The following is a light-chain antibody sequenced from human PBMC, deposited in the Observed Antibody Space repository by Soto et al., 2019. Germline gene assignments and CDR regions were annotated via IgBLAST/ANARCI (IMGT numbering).Light chain of an antibody. CDR2: AAS. J-gene: IGKJ1*01. CDR1: QSISSY. V-gene: IGKV1-39*01. CDR3: QQGYSTPPT. Sequence: DIQMTQSPSSLSASVGDRVTITCRASQSISSYLNWYQQKPGKAPKLLIYAASSLQSGVPSRFSGSGSGTDFTLTISSLQPEDFATYYCQQGYSTPPTFGQGTKGDIK.